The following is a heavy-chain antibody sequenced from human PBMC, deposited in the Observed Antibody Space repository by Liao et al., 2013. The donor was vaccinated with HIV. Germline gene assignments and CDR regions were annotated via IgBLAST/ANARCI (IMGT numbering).Heavy chain of an antibody. Sequence: QVHLQESGPGLVKPSETLSLTCTVSGGSINPYYWSWIRQPAGKALEWIGRTYASGGTTYNPSLKSRVTMSVDTSKNQFSLKLSSVTAADTAVYYCARGGIWFGELIDYWGQGTLVTVSS. D-gene: IGHD3-10*01. CDR3: ARGGIWFGELIDY. J-gene: IGHJ4*02. CDR2: TYASGGT. CDR1: GGSINPYY. V-gene: IGHV4-4*07.